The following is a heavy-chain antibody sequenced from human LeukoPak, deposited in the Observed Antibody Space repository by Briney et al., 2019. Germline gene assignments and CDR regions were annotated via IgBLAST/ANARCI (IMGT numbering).Heavy chain of an antibody. CDR1: GFTFSSYG. CDR3: AQAWRWLQLNY. J-gene: IGHJ4*02. D-gene: IGHD5-24*01. Sequence: GRSLRLSCAASGFTFSSYGMHWVRQAPGKALEWVAVISYDGSNKYYADSVKGRFTISRDNSMNTLYLQMNSLREEDTAVYYCAQAWRWLQLNYWGQGTLVTVSS. V-gene: IGHV3-30*18. CDR2: ISYDGSNK.